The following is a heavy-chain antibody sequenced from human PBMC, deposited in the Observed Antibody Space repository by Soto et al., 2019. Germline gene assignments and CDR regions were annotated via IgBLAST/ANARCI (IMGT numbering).Heavy chain of an antibody. D-gene: IGHD2-2*01. CDR1: GFTFSSYS. CDR2: ISGVTSTT. V-gene: IGHV3-48*01. J-gene: IGHJ5*01. CDR3: ARGQYQLLFGS. Sequence: GGSLRLSCAASGFTFSSYSMNWVRQAPGKGLEWVAHISGVTSTTYYADSVKGRFTISRDDAGNSLYLQMNSLRADDTAVYYCARGQYQLLFGSWGQGTLVTVSS.